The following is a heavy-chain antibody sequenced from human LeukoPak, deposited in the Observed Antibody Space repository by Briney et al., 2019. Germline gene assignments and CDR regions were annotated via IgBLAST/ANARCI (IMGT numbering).Heavy chain of an antibody. CDR2: IGTQGDT. V-gene: IGHV3-13*01. J-gene: IGHJ3*02. D-gene: IGHD2-2*02. CDR3: ARGIFCNTTSCFTVRAFEI. CDR1: GFTFSTYD. Sequence: GGSLRLSCAASGFTFSTYDMHWVRQGTGEGLGWVSGIGTQGDTHYPDSVKGRFTISRENADNSLYLQMNSLRAGDTAVYYCARGIFCNTTSCFTVRAFEIWGQGTMVTVSS.